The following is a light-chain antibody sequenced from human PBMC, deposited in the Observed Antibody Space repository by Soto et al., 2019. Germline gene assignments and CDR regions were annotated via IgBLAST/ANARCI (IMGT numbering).Light chain of an antibody. CDR2: GAS. CDR3: QQYGSSPYT. CDR1: QSVSNSH. J-gene: IGKJ2*01. Sequence: EIVLTQSPGTLSLSPGERVTLSCRASQSVSNSHLAWHQQKPGQAPRLLIYGASSRATGTPDRFSGSGSGTDFTLTISRLEPEDCAVYYCQQYGSSPYTFGQGTKLEIK. V-gene: IGKV3-20*01.